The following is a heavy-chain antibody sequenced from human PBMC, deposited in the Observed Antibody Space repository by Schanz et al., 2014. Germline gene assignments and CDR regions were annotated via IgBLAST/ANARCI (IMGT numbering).Heavy chain of an antibody. CDR2: IAGDGGGP. CDR3: ARGSGTFDS. CDR1: GFTFRRYG. J-gene: IGHJ4*02. Sequence: EVQMLESGGCLVQPGGSLRLSCVASGFTFRRYGMSWVRQAPGKGLEWVSVIAGDGGGPNYVDSVKGRFTISRDNSDNTLYLQMNNLRAEDTAVYYCARGSGTFDSWGQGTLDTVSS. D-gene: IGHD3-3*01. V-gene: IGHV3-23*01.